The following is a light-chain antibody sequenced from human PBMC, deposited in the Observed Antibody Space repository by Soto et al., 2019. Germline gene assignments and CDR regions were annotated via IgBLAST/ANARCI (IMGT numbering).Light chain of an antibody. CDR1: QSISSW. Sequence: DIQMTQSPSTLSASVGDRVTITCRASQSISSWLAWYQQKPGKAPKLLIYDASSLESGVSSRFSGSGSGTEFTLTISSLQPDDFATYYCQQYNSPVAFGQGTKVEIK. CDR2: DAS. CDR3: QQYNSPVA. V-gene: IGKV1-5*01. J-gene: IGKJ1*01.